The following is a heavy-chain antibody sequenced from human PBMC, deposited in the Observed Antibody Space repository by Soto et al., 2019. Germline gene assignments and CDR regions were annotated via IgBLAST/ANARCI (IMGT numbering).Heavy chain of an antibody. CDR1: GGSLGTHY. V-gene: IGHV4-59*08. CDR3: ARHPVTSSGWNFDY. Sequence: ASETLSLTCTVSGGSLGTHYWSWIRQPPGKGLEWIGYIYYSGGTNYNPSLESRVTISVDTPRNQFSLKLRSVTAADTAVYYCARHPVTSSGWNFDYWGRGTLVT. CDR2: IYYSGGT. J-gene: IGHJ4*02. D-gene: IGHD6-19*01.